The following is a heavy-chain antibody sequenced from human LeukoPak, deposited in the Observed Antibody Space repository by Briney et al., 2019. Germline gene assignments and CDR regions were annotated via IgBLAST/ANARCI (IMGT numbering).Heavy chain of an antibody. CDR2: IYTSGST. CDR3: AREKIGPALTIFGVDAFDI. D-gene: IGHD3-3*01. CDR1: GGSISSGSYY. J-gene: IGHJ3*02. V-gene: IGHV4-61*02. Sequence: SETLSLTCTVSGGSISSGSYYWSWIRQPAGKGLEGIGRIYTSGSTNYNPSLKSRVTISVDTSKNQFSLKLSSVTAADTAVYYCAREKIGPALTIFGVDAFDIWGQGTMVTVSS.